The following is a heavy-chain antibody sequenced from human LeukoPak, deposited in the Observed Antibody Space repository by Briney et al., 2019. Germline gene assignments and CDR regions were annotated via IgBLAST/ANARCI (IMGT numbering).Heavy chain of an antibody. D-gene: IGHD3-16*01. J-gene: IGHJ6*02. V-gene: IGHV4-34*01. CDR2: INHSGST. CDR1: GGSFSGYY. CDR3: VRFGVNYDMDV. Sequence: PSETLSLTCAVYGGSFSGYYWSWIRQPPGKGLEWIGEINHSGSTNYNPSLKSRVTISVDTSKNQFSLKLSSVTAADTAIYYCVRFGVNYDMDVWGQGTTVTVFS.